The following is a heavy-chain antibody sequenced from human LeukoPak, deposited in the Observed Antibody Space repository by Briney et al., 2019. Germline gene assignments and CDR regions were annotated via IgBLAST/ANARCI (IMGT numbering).Heavy chain of an antibody. D-gene: IGHD4-23*01. V-gene: IGHV1-2*02. Sequence: ASVKVSCKASGFTFTGYYMHWVRQAPGQGLEWMGGVNPNSGGTKYAQKFQGRVSMTSATSISTAYMELSRLTSDDTAVYYCARDTYGGNWSLGYWGQGTLVTVSS. CDR1: GFTFTGYY. CDR2: VNPNSGGT. J-gene: IGHJ4*02. CDR3: ARDTYGGNWSLGY.